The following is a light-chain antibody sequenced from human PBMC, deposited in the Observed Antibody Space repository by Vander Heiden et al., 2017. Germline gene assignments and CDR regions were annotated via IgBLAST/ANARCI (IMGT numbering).Light chain of an antibody. V-gene: IGKV1-8*01. CDR3: QQYYNFPFT. Sequence: ASTGDRVTITCRASQGISSYLAWYQQKPGKAPKLLIYAASTLQSGVPSRFSGSGSGTDFALTINFLQPEDFTTYYCQQYYNFPFTCGPGTKVDIK. CDR2: AAS. J-gene: IGKJ3*01. CDR1: QGISSY.